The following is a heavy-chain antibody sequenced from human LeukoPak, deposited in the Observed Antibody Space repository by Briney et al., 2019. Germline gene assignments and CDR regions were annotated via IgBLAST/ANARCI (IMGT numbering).Heavy chain of an antibody. D-gene: IGHD3-22*01. CDR2: ISSSSSYI. J-gene: IGHJ4*02. CDR3: ASPYYYDSSGPDY. Sequence: PGGSLRLSCAASGFTFSSYAMSWVRQAPGKGLEWVSSISSSSSYIYYADSVKGRFTISRDNAKNSLYLQMNSLRAEDTAVYYCASPYYYDSSGPDYWGQGTLVTVSS. CDR1: GFTFSSYA. V-gene: IGHV3-21*01.